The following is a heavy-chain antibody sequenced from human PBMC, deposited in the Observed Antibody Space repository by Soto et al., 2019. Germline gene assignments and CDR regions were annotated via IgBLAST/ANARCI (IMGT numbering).Heavy chain of an antibody. CDR1: GFIFTDFG. CDR3: SRELGGFLASGNYYTNGILN. J-gene: IGHJ4*02. Sequence: EVQLVESGGSVVRPGGSLRLSCATSGFIFTDFGVSWVRRAPGKGLEWVASINWNGDTLGYADSVKGRFTISRDNAMNSLYLQMNILRADDASVYHCSRELGGFLASGNYYTNGILNWGKGALVTVSS. D-gene: IGHD3-10*01. V-gene: IGHV3-20*01. CDR2: INWNGDTL.